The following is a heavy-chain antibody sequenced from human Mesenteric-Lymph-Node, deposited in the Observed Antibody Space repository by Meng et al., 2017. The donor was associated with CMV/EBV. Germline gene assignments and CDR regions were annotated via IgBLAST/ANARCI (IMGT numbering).Heavy chain of an antibody. CDR2: VFFSGST. CDR1: GFTFGNHA. D-gene: IGHD4-23*01. V-gene: IGHV4-59*11. J-gene: IGHJ5*02. Sequence: ESLKISCAASGFTFGNHAMSWVRQAPGKGLEWIGYVFFSGSTTYNPSLKGRVAMSVDSSKSQFFLNLTSVTSADTAVYYCATFGGNSGWLDHWSQGTLVTVSS. CDR3: ATFGGNSGWLDH.